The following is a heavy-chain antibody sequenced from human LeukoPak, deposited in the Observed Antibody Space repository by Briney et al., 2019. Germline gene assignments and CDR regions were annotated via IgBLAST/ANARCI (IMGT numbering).Heavy chain of an antibody. J-gene: IGHJ3*02. D-gene: IGHD3-22*01. CDR2: IYSSGST. V-gene: IGHV4-4*07. CDR3: ARSEYYYDSSGYYLRGKDAFDI. Sequence: PSETLSLTCTVSGGSINSYYWSWIRQPAGKGLEWIGRIYSSGSTNYNPSLKSRVSMSVDRSKNQFSLKLSSVTAADTAVYYCARSEYYYDSSGYYLRGKDAFDIWGQGTMVTVSS. CDR1: GGSINSYY.